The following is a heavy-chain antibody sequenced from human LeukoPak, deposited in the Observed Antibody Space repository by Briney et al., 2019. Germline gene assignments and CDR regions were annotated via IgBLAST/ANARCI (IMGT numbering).Heavy chain of an antibody. CDR2: IKQDGSEK. CDR3: ARQSGYSYGWRDFDY. J-gene: IGHJ4*02. V-gene: IGHV3-7*01. CDR1: GFTFSSYW. Sequence: PGGSLRLSCAASGFTFSSYWMSWVRQAPGKGLEWVANIKQDGSEKYYVDSVKGRFTISRDNAKSSLYLQMNSLRAEDTAVYYCARQSGYSYGWRDFDYWGQGTLVTVSS. D-gene: IGHD5-18*01.